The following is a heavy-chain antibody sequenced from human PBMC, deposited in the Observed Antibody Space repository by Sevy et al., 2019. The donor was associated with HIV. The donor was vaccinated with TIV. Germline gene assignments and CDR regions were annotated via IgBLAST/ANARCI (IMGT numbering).Heavy chain of an antibody. D-gene: IGHD6-13*01. V-gene: IGHV3-23*01. CDR2: ISGSGGST. Sequence: GGSLRLSCAASGLTFSSYAMSWVRQAPGKGLEWVSAISGSGGSTYYADSVKGRFTISRDNSKNTLYLQMNSLRAEDTAVYYCAKDFLYSSSWYRGWFDPWGQGTLVTVSS. CDR3: AKDFLYSSSWYRGWFDP. CDR1: GLTFSSYA. J-gene: IGHJ5*02.